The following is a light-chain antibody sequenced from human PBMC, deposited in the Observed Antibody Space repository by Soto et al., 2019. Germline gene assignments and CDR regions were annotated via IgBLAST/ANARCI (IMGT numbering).Light chain of an antibody. Sequence: QSALTQPASVSGSPGQSITISCTGTHSDIGNYNYVSWYQHLPGKAPKLMIYDVGSRPSGVSSRFSGSKSGNTASLAISGLQAEDEADYYCNSYREDHPRFYVFGTGTKLTAL. J-gene: IGLJ1*01. CDR2: DVG. CDR3: NSYREDHPRFYV. V-gene: IGLV2-14*03. CDR1: HSDIGNYNY.